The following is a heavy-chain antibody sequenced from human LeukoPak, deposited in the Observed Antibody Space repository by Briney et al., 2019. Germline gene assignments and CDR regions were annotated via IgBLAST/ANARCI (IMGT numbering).Heavy chain of an antibody. CDR1: GYTFTAYY. Sequence: ASVKVSWKASGYTFTAYYMHWVRQAPGQGLEWLGWINPNSGGTNYAQKFQGRVTMTRGTSITTAYMELSRLSSDDTAVYYCASSVSSRWAIIDYWGQGTLVTVSS. J-gene: IGHJ4*02. V-gene: IGHV1-2*02. CDR3: ASSVSSRWAIIDY. D-gene: IGHD6-13*01. CDR2: INPNSGGT.